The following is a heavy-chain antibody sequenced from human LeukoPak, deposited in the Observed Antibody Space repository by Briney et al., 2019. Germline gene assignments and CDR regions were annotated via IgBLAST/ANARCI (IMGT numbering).Heavy chain of an antibody. J-gene: IGHJ5*02. CDR3: ARDRGGLAYCGGDCYLSWFDP. D-gene: IGHD2-21*02. Sequence: PSETLSLTCTVSGGSISSSSYYWGWIRQPPGKGLEWIGSIYYSGSTYYNPSLKSRVTISVDTSKNQFSLKLSSVTAADTAVYYCARDRGGLAYCGGDCYLSWFDPWGQGTLVTVSS. V-gene: IGHV4-39*07. CDR2: IYYSGST. CDR1: GGSISSSSYY.